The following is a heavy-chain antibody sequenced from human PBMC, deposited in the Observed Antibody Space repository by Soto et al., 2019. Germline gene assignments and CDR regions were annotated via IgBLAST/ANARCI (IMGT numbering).Heavy chain of an antibody. V-gene: IGHV3-23*01. D-gene: IGHD4-17*01. Sequence: EVQLLESGGGLVQPGGSLRLSCAASGITFSNYAMYWVRLAPGKGLEWVSTIVSSGGVTYYAGSVKGRFTISRDNSKSRVYLQMDSLGAEDTAVYFCASTFPLRYGDPSGFDYWGQGTLVAVSS. J-gene: IGHJ4*02. CDR1: GITFSNYA. CDR2: IVSSGGVT. CDR3: ASTFPLRYGDPSGFDY.